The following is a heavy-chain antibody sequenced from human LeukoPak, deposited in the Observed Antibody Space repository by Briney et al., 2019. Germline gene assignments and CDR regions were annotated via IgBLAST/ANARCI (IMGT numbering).Heavy chain of an antibody. V-gene: IGHV1-2*06. CDR1: GYTFTGYY. Sequence: ASVKVSCKASGYTFTGYYIHWVRQAPGQGLEWMGRINPNSGGTSSAEKFQGRVTMTRDMSITTAYMELSRLTSDDTAVYYCARDHFAGTYSDPYWGQGTLVTVSS. J-gene: IGHJ4*02. CDR2: INPNSGGT. CDR3: ARDHFAGTYSDPY. D-gene: IGHD4-11*01.